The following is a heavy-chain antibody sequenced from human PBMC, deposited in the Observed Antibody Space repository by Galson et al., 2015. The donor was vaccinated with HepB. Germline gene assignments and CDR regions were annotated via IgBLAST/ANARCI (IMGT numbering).Heavy chain of an antibody. CDR3: ATFMDTSLDVDY. Sequence: VSAISGRGSSTYYADSVKGRFTISRDNSKDTLCLQMNSLRAEDTAVYYCATFMDTSLDVDYWGQGTLVTVSS. V-gene: IGHV3-23*01. D-gene: IGHD5-18*01. CDR2: ISGRGSST. J-gene: IGHJ4*02.